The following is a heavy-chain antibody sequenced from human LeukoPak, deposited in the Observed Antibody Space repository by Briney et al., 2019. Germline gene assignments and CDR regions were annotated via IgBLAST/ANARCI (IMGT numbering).Heavy chain of an antibody. Sequence: SETLSLTWAVSGGSISSGGYSWSWIRQPPGKGLEWIGYIYHSGSTCYNPSLKSRVTISVDRSKNQFSLKLSSVTAADTAVYYCARRGDSGYYFDYWGQGTLVTVSS. CDR1: GGSISSGGYS. CDR2: IYHSGST. V-gene: IGHV4-30-2*01. J-gene: IGHJ4*02. CDR3: ARRGDSGYYFDY. D-gene: IGHD3-16*01.